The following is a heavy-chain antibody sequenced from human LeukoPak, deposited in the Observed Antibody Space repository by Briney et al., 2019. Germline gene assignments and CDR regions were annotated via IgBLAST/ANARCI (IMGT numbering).Heavy chain of an antibody. J-gene: IGHJ4*02. Sequence: GGSLRLSCAASEFTFSSYSINWVRQAPGKGLEWVSYISTSGLHIYYADSVKGRFTISRDNAKNSLYLQMNSLRAEDTAVYYCARAPYYYDSHDYWGQGTLVTVSS. D-gene: IGHD3-22*01. CDR2: ISTSGLHI. V-gene: IGHV3-21*01. CDR3: ARAPYYYDSHDY. CDR1: EFTFSSYS.